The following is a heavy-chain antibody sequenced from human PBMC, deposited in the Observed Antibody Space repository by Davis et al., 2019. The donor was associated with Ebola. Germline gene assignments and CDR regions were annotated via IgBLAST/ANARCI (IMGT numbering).Heavy chain of an antibody. CDR2: ISSSSSYI. Sequence: GESLKISCAASGFTFSSYSMNWVRQAPGKGLEWVSSISSSSSYIYYADSVKGRFTISRHNSKNTLYLQMNSLRAEDTAVYYCARDAISGGFDPWGQGTLVTVSS. CDR3: ARDAISGGFDP. CDR1: GFTFSSYS. D-gene: IGHD3-10*01. J-gene: IGHJ5*02. V-gene: IGHV3-21*04.